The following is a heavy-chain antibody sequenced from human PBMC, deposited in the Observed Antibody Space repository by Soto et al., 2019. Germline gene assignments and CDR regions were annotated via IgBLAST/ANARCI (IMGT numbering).Heavy chain of an antibody. V-gene: IGHV1-69*12. CDR3: ATIRGAPTWFDP. CDR2: IAPFSATA. Sequence: QVQLVQSGAEVKQPGSSVKVSCKASGGPFSRYAFTWVRQAPGQGLEWMGGIAPFSATADYAQKFQGRVTITADETTSTAYLELSSLGSADTAVYFCATIRGAPTWFDPWGQGTLVIVSS. CDR1: GGPFSRYA. D-gene: IGHD1-26*01. J-gene: IGHJ5*02.